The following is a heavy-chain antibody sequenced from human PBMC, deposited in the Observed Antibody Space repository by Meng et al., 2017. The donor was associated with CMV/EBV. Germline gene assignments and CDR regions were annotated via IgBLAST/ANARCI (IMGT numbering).Heavy chain of an antibody. CDR3: AASNPTYYYYGMDV. V-gene: IGHV1-69*05. CDR1: GGTFSSYA. CDR2: IIPIFGTA. Sequence: SVKVSCKASGGTFSSYAISWVRQAPGQGLEWMGGIIPIFGTANYAQKFQGRVTITTDESTSAAYMELSSLRSEDTAVYYCAASNPTYYYYGMDVWGQGTTVTVSS. J-gene: IGHJ6*02.